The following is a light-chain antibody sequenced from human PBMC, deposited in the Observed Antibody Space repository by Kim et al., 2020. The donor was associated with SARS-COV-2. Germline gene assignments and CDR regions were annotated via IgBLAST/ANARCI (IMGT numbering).Light chain of an antibody. CDR2: WAS. CDR3: QQYYSSPYT. Sequence: RATINCKSSQSVLYSSNNKNYFAWYQQKPGQPPKLLIYWASTRESGVPDRFSGSESGTDFTLTISSLQAEDVAVYYCQQYYSSPYTFGQGTKLEI. CDR1: QSVLYSSNNKNY. V-gene: IGKV4-1*01. J-gene: IGKJ2*01.